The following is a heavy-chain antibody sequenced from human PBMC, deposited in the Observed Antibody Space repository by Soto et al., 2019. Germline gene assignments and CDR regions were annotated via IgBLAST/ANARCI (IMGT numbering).Heavy chain of an antibody. V-gene: IGHV4-39*01. CDR2: TYYSGST. Sequence: PSETLSLTCTVSGGSVSSPHYYWGWLRQPPGKGLEWIGTTYYSGSTYYNPSLKSRVTISVDTSKSQFSLTLTSVTAADTAVYYCARQGYSGDRYFDYWGQGTLVTVSS. J-gene: IGHJ4*02. CDR1: GGSVSSPHYY. CDR3: ARQGYSGDRYFDY. D-gene: IGHD6-25*01.